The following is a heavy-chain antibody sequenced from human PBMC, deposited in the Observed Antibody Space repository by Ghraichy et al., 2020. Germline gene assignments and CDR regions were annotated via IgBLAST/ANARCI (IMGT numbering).Heavy chain of an antibody. D-gene: IGHD3-22*01. CDR2: ICDRGST. CDR3: AGDKIDRAGSNGMDV. Sequence: SQTLSLTCSVSGVSMSSYCWNWIRQSPGKGLEWIGYICDRGSTNYNPSLKSRVTISEDMSKDQFSLNLNSVTAADTAVYYCAGDKIDRAGSNGMDVWGQGTRVTVSS. J-gene: IGHJ6*01. V-gene: IGHV4-59*01. CDR1: GVSMSSYC.